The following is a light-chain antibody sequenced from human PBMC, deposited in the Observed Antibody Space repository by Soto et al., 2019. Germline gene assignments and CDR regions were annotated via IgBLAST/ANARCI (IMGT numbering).Light chain of an antibody. J-gene: IGKJ5*01. Sequence: IVRTHSPATLSVSPGERATLSFRASQSVSNYLSWYQQKPGQAPRLLMYETSRRATGIPARFSGSGSGTDFTLTISSLEPEDFAVYYCQQRHNWRDTFGQGTRLEIK. CDR1: QSVSNY. V-gene: IGKV3-11*01. CDR2: ETS. CDR3: QQRHNWRDT.